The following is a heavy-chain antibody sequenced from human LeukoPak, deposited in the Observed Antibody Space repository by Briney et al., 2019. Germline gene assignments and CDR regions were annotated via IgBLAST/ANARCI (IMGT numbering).Heavy chain of an antibody. CDR1: GYTFTSYD. V-gene: IGHV1-8*01. J-gene: IGHJ4*02. CDR3: ARRNLLDGYNLNY. D-gene: IGHD5-24*01. Sequence: ASVKVSCKASGYTFTSYDIRWVRQTTGQGLEWMGWMNPNSGNTGYAQKFQGRVTMTRNTSINTAYMEVSSLRSEDTAVYYCARRNLLDGYNLNYWGQGTVVTVSS. CDR2: MNPNSGNT.